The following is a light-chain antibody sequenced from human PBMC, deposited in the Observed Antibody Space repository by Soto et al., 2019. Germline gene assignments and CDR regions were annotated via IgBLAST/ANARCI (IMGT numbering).Light chain of an antibody. Sequence: EIVLTQSPGTLSLSPGERATLSCRASQSVSSSYLAWYQQKPGQAPRLLTYGASSRATGIPDRFSGIGSGTDCTLTISRLEPEDFAVYYCQQYGSSPVTFGPGTKVDIK. J-gene: IGKJ3*01. V-gene: IGKV3-20*01. CDR2: GAS. CDR3: QQYGSSPVT. CDR1: QSVSSSY.